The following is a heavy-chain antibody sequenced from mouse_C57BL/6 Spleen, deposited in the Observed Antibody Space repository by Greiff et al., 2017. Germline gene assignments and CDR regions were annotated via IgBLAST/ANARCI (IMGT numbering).Heavy chain of an antibody. Sequence: VQLQQPGAELVKPGASVKMSCKASGYTFTSYWITWVKQRPGPGLEWIGALYPGSGSTYSNEQLQSKATLAVDTSSSTAYMQLSSLTSEDSAVYYCARRGVYYGSSGDAMDYWGQGTSVTVSS. CDR2: LYPGSGST. J-gene: IGHJ4*01. CDR1: GYTFTSYW. V-gene: IGHV1-55*01. CDR3: ARRGVYYGSSGDAMDY. D-gene: IGHD1-1*01.